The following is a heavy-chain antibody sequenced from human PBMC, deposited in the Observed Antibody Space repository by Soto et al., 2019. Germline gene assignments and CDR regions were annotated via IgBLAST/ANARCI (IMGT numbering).Heavy chain of an antibody. CDR1: GGSFSGYY. D-gene: IGHD3-10*01. J-gene: IGHJ6*02. CDR3: GISAGARRRKNYYGMDA. V-gene: IGHV4-34*01. Sequence: SETLSLTCAVYGGSFSGYYWSWIRQPPGKGLEWIGEINHSGSTNYNPSLKSRVTISVDTSKNQFSLKLSSVTAADTAVYYWGISAGARRRKNYYGMDAGGQGTTVT. CDR2: INHSGST.